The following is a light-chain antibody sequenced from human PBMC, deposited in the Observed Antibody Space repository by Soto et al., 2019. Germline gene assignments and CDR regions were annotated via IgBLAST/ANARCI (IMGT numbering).Light chain of an antibody. CDR3: QQYNSYWT. V-gene: IGKV1-5*01. CDR1: QSISSW. J-gene: IGKJ1*01. Sequence: DIQMPQLPSTLFASVGDRVTITCRASQSISSWLAWYQQKPGKAPKLLIYDASSLESGVPSRFSGSGSGTEFTLTISSLQPDDFATYYCQQYNSYWTFGQGTKVDIK. CDR2: DAS.